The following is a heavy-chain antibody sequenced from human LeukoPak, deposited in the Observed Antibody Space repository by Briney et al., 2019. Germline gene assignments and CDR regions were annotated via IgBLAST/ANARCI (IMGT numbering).Heavy chain of an antibody. J-gene: IGHJ4*01. D-gene: IGHD3-22*01. V-gene: IGHV1-46*01. CDR3: ASAPYYDSSGYYFDY. CDR1: GYTFTSYY. Sequence: GASVKVSCKASGYTFTSYYMHWVRQAPGQGLEWMGIINPSGGSTSYAQKFQGRVTMTRDTSTSTVYMELSSLRSEDTAVYYCASAPYYDSSGYYFDYRGQEPWSPSPQ. CDR2: INPSGGST.